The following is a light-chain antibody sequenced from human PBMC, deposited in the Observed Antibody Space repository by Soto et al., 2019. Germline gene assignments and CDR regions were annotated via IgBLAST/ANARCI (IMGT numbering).Light chain of an antibody. CDR1: SSNIGSNY. CDR3: AAWDDSLSGYVV. V-gene: IGLV1-47*01. CDR2: RNN. J-gene: IGLJ2*01. Sequence: QSVLTQPPSASGTPGQRVNISCSGSSSNIGSNYVYWYQQLPGTAPKLLSYRNNQRPSGVPDRFSGSKSGASASLAISGLRSEDEADYYCAAWDDSLSGYVVFGGGTKLTVL.